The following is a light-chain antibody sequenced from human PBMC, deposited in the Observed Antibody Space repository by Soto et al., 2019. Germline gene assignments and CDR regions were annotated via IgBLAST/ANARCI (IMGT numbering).Light chain of an antibody. Sequence: IVMTQSPATLSVSPGERATLSCRASQSLRSNLAWYQQKPGQPPRLLNYAASTRATGIPARFSGSGSGTEFTPTISRLQSEDFAVYYCQQYNNWWTFGQGTKVEIK. CDR2: AAS. V-gene: IGKV3-15*01. CDR1: QSLRSN. CDR3: QQYNNWWT. J-gene: IGKJ1*01.